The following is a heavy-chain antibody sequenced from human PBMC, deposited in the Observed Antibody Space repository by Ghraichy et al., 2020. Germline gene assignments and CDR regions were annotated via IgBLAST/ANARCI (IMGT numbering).Heavy chain of an antibody. CDR1: GGSFSGYY. CDR2: INHSGST. CDR3: ASWSDYSNLDY. Sequence: SETLSLTCAVYGGSFSGYYWSWIRQPPGKGLEWIGEINHSGSTNYNPSLKSRVTISVDTSKNQFSLKLSSVTAADTAVYYGASWSDYSNLDYWGQGTLVTVSS. D-gene: IGHD4-11*01. V-gene: IGHV4-34*01. J-gene: IGHJ4*02.